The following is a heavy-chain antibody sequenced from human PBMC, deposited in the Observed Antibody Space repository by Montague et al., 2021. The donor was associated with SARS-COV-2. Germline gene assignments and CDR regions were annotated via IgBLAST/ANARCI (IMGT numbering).Heavy chain of an antibody. D-gene: IGHD3-9*01. CDR1: GDSIRSYY. CDR2: IYYNGVT. J-gene: IGHJ4*02. V-gene: IGHV4-59*01. CDR3: ARVRLTGTTAPYFDY. Sequence: SETLSLTCTVSGDSIRSYYWSWFLQPPGKGLEWIGDIYYNGVTNYNPSLKSRVTTSIDTTKDQFSLRLSSVTAADTAVYYCARVRLTGTTAPYFDYWGQGTLVTVSS.